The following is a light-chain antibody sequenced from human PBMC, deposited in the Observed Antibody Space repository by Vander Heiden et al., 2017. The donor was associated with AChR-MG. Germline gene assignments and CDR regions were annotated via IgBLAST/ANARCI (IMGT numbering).Light chain of an antibody. CDR2: AAF. Sequence: DIQMTQSPSSLSASVGDRVKITCRASRSISYYLNWYQQKPGKPPKLLISAAFNLQSGVPSRFSGTGSETDFTLTISSLQPEDFATYYCQQSYTTLYTFGGGTKVDIK. J-gene: IGKJ4*01. CDR3: QQSYTTLYT. V-gene: IGKV1-39*01. CDR1: RSISYY.